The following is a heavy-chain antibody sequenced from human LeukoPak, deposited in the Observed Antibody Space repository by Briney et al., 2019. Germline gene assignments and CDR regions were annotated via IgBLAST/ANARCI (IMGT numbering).Heavy chain of an antibody. CDR3: ARDEPGSSSPFDY. J-gene: IGHJ4*02. CDR2: IYHSGST. D-gene: IGHD6-6*01. V-gene: IGHV4-38-2*02. Sequence: PSETLSLTCAVSGYSISSGYYWGWIRQPPGKGLEWIGSIYHSGSTYYNPSLKSRVTISVDTSKNQFSLKLSSVTAADTAVYYCARDEPGSSSPFDYWGQGTLVTVSP. CDR1: GYSISSGYY.